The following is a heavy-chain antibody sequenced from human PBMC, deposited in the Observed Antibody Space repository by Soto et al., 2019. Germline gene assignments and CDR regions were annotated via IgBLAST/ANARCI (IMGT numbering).Heavy chain of an antibody. CDR2: LSGSGGST. CDR1: GFTFSNYA. Sequence: EVQVLESGGGLVQPGGSLRLSCAASGFTFSNYAMNWVRQAPGKGLEWVSALSGSGGSTYYADSVKGRFTISRDNSKNTLYLQMNSLRAEDTAVYSCAKGVSGFYGYAMDVWDQGTTVTVSS. J-gene: IGHJ6*02. V-gene: IGHV3-23*01. CDR3: AKGVSGFYGYAMDV. D-gene: IGHD6-19*01.